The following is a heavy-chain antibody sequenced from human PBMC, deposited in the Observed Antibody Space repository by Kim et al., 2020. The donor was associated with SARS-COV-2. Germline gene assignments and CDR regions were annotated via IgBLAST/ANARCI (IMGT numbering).Heavy chain of an antibody. CDR3: ARVVIITRGVDY. J-gene: IGHJ4*02. D-gene: IGHD3-9*01. Sequence: SETLSLTCAVYGGSFSGYYWSWIRQPPGKGLEWIGEINHSGSTNYNPSLKSRVTISVDTSKNQFSLKLSSVTAADTAVYYCARVVIITRGVDYWGQGTLVTVSS. CDR2: INHSGST. CDR1: GGSFSGYY. V-gene: IGHV4-34*01.